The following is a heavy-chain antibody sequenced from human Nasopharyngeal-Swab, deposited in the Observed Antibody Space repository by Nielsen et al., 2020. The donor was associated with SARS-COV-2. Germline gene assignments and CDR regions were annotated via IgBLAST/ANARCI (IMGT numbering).Heavy chain of an antibody. CDR3: HLSSGYDGYINY. V-gene: IGHV3-33*01. CDR2: IWYDGTNK. J-gene: IGHJ4*02. CDR1: GFSVTSHG. D-gene: IGHD3-22*01. Sequence: GESLKISCKASGFSVTSHGMHWVRQAPGKGLEWVAVIWYDGTNKFYADSVKGRFTISRDNSKNTLYLQMNSLRAEDTAMYCCHLSSGYDGYINYWGQGTLVTVSS.